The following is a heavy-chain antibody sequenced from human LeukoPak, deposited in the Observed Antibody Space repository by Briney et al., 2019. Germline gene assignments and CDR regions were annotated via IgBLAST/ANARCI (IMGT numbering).Heavy chain of an antibody. J-gene: IGHJ4*02. V-gene: IGHV6-1*01. CDR1: GDSVSSNSAA. Sequence: SQTLSLTCAISGDSVSSNSAAWNWISQSPSRGLEWLGRTYYRAKWYNDYAVSVKSRITINPDTSKNQFSLQLNSVTPEDTAVYYCARGPGYSSSDGFHWGQGTLVTVSS. CDR2: TYYRAKWYN. D-gene: IGHD6-13*01. CDR3: ARGPGYSSSDGFH.